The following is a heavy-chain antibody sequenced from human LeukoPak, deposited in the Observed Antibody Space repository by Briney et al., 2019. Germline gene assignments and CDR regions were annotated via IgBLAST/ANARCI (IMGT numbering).Heavy chain of an antibody. V-gene: IGHV3-74*01. D-gene: IGHD2-2*01. CDR1: GFTFSSYW. CDR3: AREGVYCSSTSCVNWFDP. CDR2: INSDGSST. Sequence: PGGSLRLSCAASGFTFSSYWKHWVRQAPGKGLVWVSRINSDGSSTSYADSVKGRFTISRDNAKNPLYLQMNSLRAEDTAVYYCAREGVYCSSTSCVNWFDPWGQGTLVTVSS. J-gene: IGHJ5*02.